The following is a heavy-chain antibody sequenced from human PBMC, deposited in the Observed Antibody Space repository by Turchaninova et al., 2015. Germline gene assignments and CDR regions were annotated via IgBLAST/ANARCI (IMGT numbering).Heavy chain of an antibody. V-gene: IGHV1-2*02. J-gene: IGHJ4*02. Sequence: QVQLVQSGPAGQTPGPSVKVTCKASGYTCTGYYTHRVRQAPGQGLEWMGWINADRGGTNYAQKFQGRVTVTRDTSISTTYMELSRLRSDDTVVYYCARDTSGDYWGQGTLVTVSS. CDR1: GYTCTGYY. CDR2: INADRGGT. CDR3: ARDTSGDY.